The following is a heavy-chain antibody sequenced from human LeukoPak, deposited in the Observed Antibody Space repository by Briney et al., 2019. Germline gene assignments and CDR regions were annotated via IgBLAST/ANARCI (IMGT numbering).Heavy chain of an antibody. Sequence: PSETLSLTCAVYGGSFSGYYWSWIRQPPGKGLEWIGEINHSGSTNYNPSLKSRVTISVDTSKNQFSLKLSSVTAADTAVYYCARAPASSYFHYWGQGTLVTVSS. CDR2: INHSGST. CDR1: GGSFSGYY. D-gene: IGHD1-26*01. J-gene: IGHJ4*02. CDR3: ARAPASSYFHY. V-gene: IGHV4-34*01.